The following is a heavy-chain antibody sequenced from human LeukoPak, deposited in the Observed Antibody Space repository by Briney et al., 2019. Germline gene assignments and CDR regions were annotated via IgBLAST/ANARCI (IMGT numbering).Heavy chain of an antibody. J-gene: IGHJ4*02. Sequence: GASVKVSCKASGYTFTGYYMHWVRQAPGQGLEWMGWINPNSGGTNYAQKFQGRVTMTRDTSISTAYMELSRLRSDDTAVYYCARGGLYMSIAARRNKYYFDYWGQGTLVTVSS. V-gene: IGHV1-2*02. CDR1: GYTFTGYY. CDR3: ARGGLYMSIAARRNKYYFDY. CDR2: INPNSGGT. D-gene: IGHD6-6*01.